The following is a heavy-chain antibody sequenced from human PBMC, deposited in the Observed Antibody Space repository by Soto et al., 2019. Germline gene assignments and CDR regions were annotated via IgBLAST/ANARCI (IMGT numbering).Heavy chain of an antibody. J-gene: IGHJ4*02. D-gene: IGHD2-15*01. CDR3: ATYCRGGSCYVY. CDR2: SNPNGGST. CDR1: GYTFPSYY. Sequence: ASVKVSFKASGYTFPSYYMHWVRQAPGQGLEWMGWSNPNGGSTGYAQKFQGRITMTKDTSISTAYIDLKSLTSDDTAVYYCATYCRGGSCYVYWGQGTPVTVSS. V-gene: IGHV1-46*01.